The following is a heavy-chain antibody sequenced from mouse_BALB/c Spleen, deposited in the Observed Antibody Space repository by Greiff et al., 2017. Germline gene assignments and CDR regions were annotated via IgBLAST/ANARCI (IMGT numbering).Heavy chain of an antibody. D-gene: IGHD1-2*01. Sequence: EVQLVESGGGLVKPGGSLKLSCAASGFTFSSYAMSWVRQTPEKRLEWVASISSGGSTYYPDSVKGRFTISRDNARNILYLQMSSLRSEDTAMYYCARGRGITTEGFAYWGQGTLVTVSA. V-gene: IGHV5-6-5*01. CDR1: GFTFSSYA. CDR2: ISSGGST. J-gene: IGHJ3*01. CDR3: ARGRGITTEGFAY.